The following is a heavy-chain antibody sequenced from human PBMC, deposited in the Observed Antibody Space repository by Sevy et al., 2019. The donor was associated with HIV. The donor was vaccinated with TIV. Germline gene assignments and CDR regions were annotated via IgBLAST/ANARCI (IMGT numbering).Heavy chain of an antibody. CDR2: ISGSGGSGDKT. J-gene: IGHJ4*02. V-gene: IGHV3-23*01. CDR1: GFTFSRYA. D-gene: IGHD3-22*01. Sequence: GGSLRLSCAASGFTFSRYAMNWVRQAPGKGLEWVSGISGSGGSGDKTNYADSVKGRFTISRDDSKNSLYLQLNSLRVEDTAIYYCARKYDSSGYFDYWGQGTLVTVSS. CDR3: ARKYDSSGYFDY.